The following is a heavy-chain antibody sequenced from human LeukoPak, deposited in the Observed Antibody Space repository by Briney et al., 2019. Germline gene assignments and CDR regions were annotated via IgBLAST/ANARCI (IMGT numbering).Heavy chain of an antibody. V-gene: IGHV3-7*01. CDR2: IKQDGSEK. Sequence: GGSLRLSCAASGFTFSSYWMNWVRQAPGKGLEWVANIKQDGSEKYYVDSVKGRFTISRDNAKNSLYLQMNSLRAEDTAVYYCARDRLMVRGVSCYWGQGTLVTVSS. CDR3: ARDRLMVRGVSCY. D-gene: IGHD3-10*01. CDR1: GFTFSSYW. J-gene: IGHJ4*02.